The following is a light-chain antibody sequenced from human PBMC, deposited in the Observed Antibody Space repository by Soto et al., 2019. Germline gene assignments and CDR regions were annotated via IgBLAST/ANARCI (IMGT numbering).Light chain of an antibody. CDR2: GNN. CDR3: QSYDSNLGGHV. CDR1: SSNVGAVHT. Sequence: QSVLTQPPSVSGAPGQRVTISCTGSSSNVGAVHTVQWCQQLSGSAPKLLIFGNNKRASGVPDRFSGSKSGTSASLAITGLQPEDEGDYYCQSYDSNLGGHVFGTGTKVTVL. J-gene: IGLJ1*01. V-gene: IGLV1-40*01.